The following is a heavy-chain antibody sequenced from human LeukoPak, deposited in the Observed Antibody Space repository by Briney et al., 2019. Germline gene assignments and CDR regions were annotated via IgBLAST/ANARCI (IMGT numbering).Heavy chain of an antibody. V-gene: IGHV1-18*01. Sequence: ASVKVSCKASGYTFTSYGISWVRQAPGQGLEWMGWISAYNGNTNYAQKFQGRVTITTDESTSTAYMELSSLRSEDTAVYYCARDKGGGYGGYFDYWGQGTLVTVSS. CDR1: GYTFTSYG. CDR3: ARDKGGGYGGYFDY. CDR2: ISAYNGNT. D-gene: IGHD4-23*01. J-gene: IGHJ4*02.